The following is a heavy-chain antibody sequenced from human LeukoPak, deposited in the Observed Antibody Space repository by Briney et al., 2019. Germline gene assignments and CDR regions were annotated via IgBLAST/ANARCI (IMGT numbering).Heavy chain of an antibody. Sequence: GGSLRLSCAASGFTFSSYAMSWVRQALGKGLEWVSAISGSGGSTYYADSVKGRFTISRDNSKNTLYLQMNSLRAEDTAVYYCARDLALGTATLDYWGQGTLVTVSS. CDR3: ARDLALGTATLDY. V-gene: IGHV3-23*01. J-gene: IGHJ4*02. CDR1: GFTFSSYA. D-gene: IGHD5-18*01. CDR2: ISGSGGST.